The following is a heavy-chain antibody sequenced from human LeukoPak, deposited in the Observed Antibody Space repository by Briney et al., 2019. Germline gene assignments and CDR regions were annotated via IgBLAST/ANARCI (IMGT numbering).Heavy chain of an antibody. J-gene: IGHJ4*02. Sequence: GGSLRLSCAASGFTFNTYAMSWVRQAPGKGLEWVSGITSGANTYYADSVKGRFTISRDNSEDTLNLQMNSLRAEDTAIYYCAKARAGDITAAFNYWGQGTLVTVSS. CDR1: GFTFNTYA. D-gene: IGHD6-13*01. CDR2: ITSGANT. V-gene: IGHV3-23*01. CDR3: AKARAGDITAAFNY.